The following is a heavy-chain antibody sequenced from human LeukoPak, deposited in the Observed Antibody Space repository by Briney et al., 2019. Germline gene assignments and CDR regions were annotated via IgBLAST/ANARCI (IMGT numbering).Heavy chain of an antibody. CDR1: GGSISIDY. D-gene: IGHD5-24*01. J-gene: IGHJ3*02. V-gene: IGHV4-59*01. Sequence: SETLSLTCMVSGGSISIDYWGWFRQPPGKGLEWIGYIYNGGSTKYQPSLKSRVIISLDTSTNQFSLNLISVAAADTAVYYCARAIDGHPFDIWGQGTMVTVSS. CDR2: IYNGGST. CDR3: ARAIDGHPFDI.